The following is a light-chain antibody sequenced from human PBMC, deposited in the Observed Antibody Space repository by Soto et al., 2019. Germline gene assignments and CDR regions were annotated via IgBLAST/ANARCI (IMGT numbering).Light chain of an antibody. CDR3: HQYGDSPPWT. J-gene: IGKJ1*01. V-gene: IGKV3-20*01. CDR2: GAS. Sequence: EIVLTHSPGTLSLSPGERATLSWRASQSASSSYLAWYQQKPGQAPRLLIYGASSRATGIPDRFTGSGSGTDFTLTISRLEPEDFAVYYCHQYGDSPPWTFGQGTKVDIK. CDR1: QSASSSY.